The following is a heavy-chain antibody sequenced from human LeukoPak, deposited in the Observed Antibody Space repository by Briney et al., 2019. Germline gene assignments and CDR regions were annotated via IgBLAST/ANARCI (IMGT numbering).Heavy chain of an antibody. V-gene: IGHV1-2*02. Sequence: ASVKVSCKASGYTFTGYYIHWVRQAPGQGLEWMGWINPNGGGTNYAQRFQGRVTMTRDTSISTAYMELSRLRSDDTAVYYCARDTYYYDSRAYLIDYWGQGTLVTVSS. CDR2: INPNGGGT. CDR1: GYTFTGYY. CDR3: ARDTYYYDSRAYLIDY. J-gene: IGHJ4*02. D-gene: IGHD3-22*01.